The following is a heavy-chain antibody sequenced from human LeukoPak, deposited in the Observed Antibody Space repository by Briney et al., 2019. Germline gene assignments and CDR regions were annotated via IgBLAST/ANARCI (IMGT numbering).Heavy chain of an antibody. CDR2: IIPIFGTA. Sequence: ASVKVSCKASGGTFSSYAISWVRRAPGQGLEWMGGIIPIFGTANYAQKFQGRVTITTDESTSTAYMKLSSLRSEDTAVYYCARGPYDFWSRDYYYYMDVWGKGTTVTVSS. D-gene: IGHD3-3*01. CDR3: ARGPYDFWSRDYYYYMDV. CDR1: GGTFSSYA. J-gene: IGHJ6*03. V-gene: IGHV1-69*05.